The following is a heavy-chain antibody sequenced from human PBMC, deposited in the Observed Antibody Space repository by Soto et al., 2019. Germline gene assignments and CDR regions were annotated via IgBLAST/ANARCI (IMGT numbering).Heavy chain of an antibody. J-gene: IGHJ4*02. Sequence: PGGSLRLSCAASGFTFSSYSMNWVRQAPGKGLEWVSSISSSSSHIYDADSVKGRFTISRDNAKNSLYLQMNSLRAEDTAVHYCATSKPVWDSGYDLDPVDYWGQGTLVTVSS. D-gene: IGHD5-12*01. CDR3: ATSKPVWDSGYDLDPVDY. CDR2: ISSSSSHI. CDR1: GFTFSSYS. V-gene: IGHV3-21*01.